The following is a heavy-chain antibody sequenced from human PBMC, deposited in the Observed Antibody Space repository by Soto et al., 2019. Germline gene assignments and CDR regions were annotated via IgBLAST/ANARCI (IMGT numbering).Heavy chain of an antibody. J-gene: IGHJ4*02. Sequence: EVQRVESGGGLIQTGGSLRLSCAVSGINVNNYWTHWIRQTPGKGLVWVSHINNVASIINYASSVRGRFTISRDNAGNTLYLQMNSLGVEDTATYDGARDEGRGLKYWGQGTSVTVSS. CDR3: ARDEGRGLKY. V-gene: IGHV3-74*01. CDR1: GINVNNYW. D-gene: IGHD1-26*01. CDR2: INNVASII.